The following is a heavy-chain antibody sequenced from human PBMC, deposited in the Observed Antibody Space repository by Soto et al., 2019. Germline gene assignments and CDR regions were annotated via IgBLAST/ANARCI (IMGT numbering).Heavy chain of an antibody. J-gene: IGHJ3*02. CDR3: AMGHCSGGSCYGDDAFDI. V-gene: IGHV1-69*10. Sequence: ASVKVSCKASGGTFSSYTISWVRQAPGQGLEWMGGIIPILGIANYAQKFQGRVTITADKSTSTAYMELSSLRSEDTAVYYCAMGHCSGGSCYGDDAFDIWGQGTMVTVSS. D-gene: IGHD2-15*01. CDR2: IIPILGIA. CDR1: GGTFSSYT.